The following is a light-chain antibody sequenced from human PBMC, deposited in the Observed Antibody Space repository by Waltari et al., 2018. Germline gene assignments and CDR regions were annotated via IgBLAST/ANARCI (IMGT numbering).Light chain of an antibody. CDR2: EVT. J-gene: IGLJ3*02. Sequence: QSALTLPASVSGSPGQTPPTYFTGTCSSGGSYIPVFWYQQNPGKAPKLLIYEVTKRPSGVSDRFSGSKSGNTASLTLSGLQAEDESDYYCCSYAGSDTLVFGGGTKLTVL. CDR1: CSSGGSYIP. CDR3: CSYAGSDTLV. V-gene: IGLV2-23*02.